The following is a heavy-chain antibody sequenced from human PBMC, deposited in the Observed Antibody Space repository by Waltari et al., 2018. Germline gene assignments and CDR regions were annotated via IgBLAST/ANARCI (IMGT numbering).Heavy chain of an antibody. D-gene: IGHD3-10*01. J-gene: IGHJ6*02. CDR1: GGSISSYY. Sequence: QVQLQESGPGLVKPSETLSLTCTVSGGSISSYYWSWIRQPPGKGLEWIGYIYYSGSTNYNPSPKSRVTISVDTSKNQFSLKLSSVTAADTAVYYCASSTDRGGLLWFGELPVYYYGMDVWGQGTTVTVSS. CDR2: IYYSGST. V-gene: IGHV4-59*01. CDR3: ASSTDRGGLLWFGELPVYYYGMDV.